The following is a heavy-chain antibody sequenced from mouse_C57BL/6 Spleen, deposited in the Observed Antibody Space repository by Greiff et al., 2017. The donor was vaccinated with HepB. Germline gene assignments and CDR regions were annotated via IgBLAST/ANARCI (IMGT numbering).Heavy chain of an antibody. J-gene: IGHJ2*01. D-gene: IGHD2-1*01. V-gene: IGHV5-9-1*02. CDR3: TREGIYGNYFDY. CDR1: GFTFSSYA. Sequence: EVKLMESGEGLVKPGGSLKLSCAASGFTFSSYAMSWVRQTPEKRLEWVAYISSGGDYIYYADTVKGRFTVSRDNARNTLYLQMSSLKSEDTAMYYCTREGIYGNYFDYWGQGTTLTVSS. CDR2: ISSGGDYI.